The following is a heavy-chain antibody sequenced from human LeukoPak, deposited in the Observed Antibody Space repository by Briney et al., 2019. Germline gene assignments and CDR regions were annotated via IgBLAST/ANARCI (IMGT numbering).Heavy chain of an antibody. D-gene: IGHD6-13*01. CDR3: ARVSIAAAGTEA. V-gene: IGHV4-38-2*02. J-gene: IGHJ3*01. CDR1: GYSISSGYY. CDR2: IYHSGST. Sequence: PSETLSLTCTVSGYSISSGYYWGWIRQPPGKGLEWIGSIYHSGSTYYNPSLKSRVTISVDTSKNQFSLKLSSVTAADTAVYYCARVSIAAAGTEAWGQGTMVTVSS.